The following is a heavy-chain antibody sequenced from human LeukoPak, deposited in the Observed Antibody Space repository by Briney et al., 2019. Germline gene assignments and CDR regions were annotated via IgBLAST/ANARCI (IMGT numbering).Heavy chain of an antibody. Sequence: GGSLRLSCAASGFTFSMFWMSWVRQAPGKGLEWVANIKQDGSEKYYVDSVKGRFTISRDNAKNSLYLQMNSLRAEDTAVYYCARSSDYDSSAYYPLQDWGQGTLVTVSS. CDR1: GFTFSMFW. CDR3: ARSSDYDSSAYYPLQD. D-gene: IGHD3-22*01. V-gene: IGHV3-7*01. CDR2: IKQDGSEK. J-gene: IGHJ1*01.